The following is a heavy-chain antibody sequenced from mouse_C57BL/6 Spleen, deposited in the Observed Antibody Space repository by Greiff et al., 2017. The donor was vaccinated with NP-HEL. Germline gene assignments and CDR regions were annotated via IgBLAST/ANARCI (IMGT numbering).Heavy chain of an antibody. V-gene: IGHV5-4*03. CDR3: ASGTGWYFDV. Sequence: EVKVVESGGGLVKPGGSLKLSCAASGFTFSSYAMSWVRQTPEKRLEWVATISDGGSYTYYPDNVQGRFTISRDNAKNNLYLQMSHLKSEDTAMYYCASGTGWYFDVWGTGTTVTVSS. D-gene: IGHD3-3*01. CDR2: ISDGGSYT. J-gene: IGHJ1*03. CDR1: GFTFSSYA.